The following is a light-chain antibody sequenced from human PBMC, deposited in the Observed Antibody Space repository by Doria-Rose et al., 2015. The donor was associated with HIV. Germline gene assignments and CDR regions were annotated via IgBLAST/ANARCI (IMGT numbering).Light chain of an antibody. V-gene: IGKV3-20*01. CDR3: HQYGTSWT. CDR2: DGS. CDR1: QSFSSTY. J-gene: IGKJ1*01. Sequence: EIVLTQSPGTLSLSPGERATLSCRASQSFSSTYLAWYQQTPGQAPSLLIYDGSTGATGIPDRFSASGSGTDFTLTINRLEPEDFALYYCHQYGTSWTFGQGTEVEI.